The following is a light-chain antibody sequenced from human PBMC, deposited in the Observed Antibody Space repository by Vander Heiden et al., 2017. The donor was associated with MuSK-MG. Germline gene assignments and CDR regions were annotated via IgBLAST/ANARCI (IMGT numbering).Light chain of an antibody. J-gene: IGKJ5*01. Sequence: DIQMTQSPSTLSASVGDRVTITCRASQSISSWLAWYQQKPGKAPKLLIYKASSLESGVPSRFSGSGYGTEFTLTISSRQPDDFAAYYCQQDNNYSVITFGQGTRLEIK. CDR1: QSISSW. CDR3: QQDNNYSVIT. V-gene: IGKV1-5*03. CDR2: KAS.